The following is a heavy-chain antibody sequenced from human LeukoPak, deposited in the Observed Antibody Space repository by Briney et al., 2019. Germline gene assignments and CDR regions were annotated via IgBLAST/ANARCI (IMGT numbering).Heavy chain of an antibody. J-gene: IGHJ5*02. CDR3: ARGLDYDSSEFSWFDP. CDR1: GGSISSSSYY. Sequence: PSETLSLTCTVSGGSISSSSYYWGWIRQPPGKALEWIGNIFYSGSTYYSPSLKSRVTISLDTSRNQFSLKLSSVTAADTAVYYCARGLDYDSSEFSWFDPWGQGTLVTVSS. V-gene: IGHV4-39*07. D-gene: IGHD3-22*01. CDR2: IFYSGST.